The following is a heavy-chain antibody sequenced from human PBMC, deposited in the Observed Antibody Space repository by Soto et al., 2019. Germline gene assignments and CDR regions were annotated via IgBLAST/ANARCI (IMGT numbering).Heavy chain of an antibody. CDR3: AREDSIIMPAVSDF. V-gene: IGHV3-21*01. Sequence: GSLRLSCTVSGFTFNNYGINWVRQAPGKGLEWVSSVSKSGYAYYSDSVKGRFTISRDNAKNSVSLQMNTLRVEDTAVYYCAREDSIIMPAVSDFWGQGTLVTVSS. D-gene: IGHD3-22*01. J-gene: IGHJ4*02. CDR2: VSKSGYA. CDR1: GFTFNNYG.